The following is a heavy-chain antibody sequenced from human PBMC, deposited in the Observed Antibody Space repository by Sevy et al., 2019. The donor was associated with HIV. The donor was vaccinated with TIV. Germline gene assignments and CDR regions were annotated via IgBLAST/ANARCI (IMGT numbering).Heavy chain of an antibody. D-gene: IGHD3-10*01. V-gene: IGHV3-21*01. CDR1: GFTFSYYN. CDR2: MSSGNSYI. J-gene: IGHJ4*02. Sequence: GGSLRLSCAASGFTFSYYNMNWVRQAPWKGLEWVSSMSSGNSYIFYVDSVKGRFTISRDNAKDSLFLQMNSLRAEDTAVYYCARNLDYYASGPPDSWGRGTLVTVSS. CDR3: ARNLDYYASGPPDS.